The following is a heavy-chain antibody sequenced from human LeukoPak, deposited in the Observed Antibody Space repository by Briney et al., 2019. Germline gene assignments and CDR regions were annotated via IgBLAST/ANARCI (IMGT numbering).Heavy chain of an antibody. Sequence: GRSLRLSCAASGFTFDNYAMHWVRQAPGKGLEWLSIISWNSGYIGYADSVKGRFTISRDNAQNSLFLQMDNLRGEDTAVYYCARDMGIYTNYGAYWGQGTLVTVSS. V-gene: IGHV3-9*01. D-gene: IGHD4-17*01. CDR3: ARDMGIYTNYGAY. J-gene: IGHJ4*02. CDR1: GFTFDNYA. CDR2: ISWNSGYI.